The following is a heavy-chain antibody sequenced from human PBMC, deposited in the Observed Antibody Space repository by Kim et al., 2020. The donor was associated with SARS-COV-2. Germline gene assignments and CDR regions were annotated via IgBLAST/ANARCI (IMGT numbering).Heavy chain of an antibody. Sequence: GGSLRLSCAASGFTFRNYPMHWVRQAPGKGLEWMAVISYDGNTEYYADSVKGRFTISRDNSKNTLYLQMNSLGAEDTAIYYCATPDYYGSGSYYMGGDFYYYGVDAWGQGTTVTVSS. J-gene: IGHJ6*02. D-gene: IGHD3-10*01. CDR2: ISYDGNTE. CDR3: ATPDYYGSGSYYMGGDFYYYGVDA. CDR1: GFTFRNYP. V-gene: IGHV3-30*14.